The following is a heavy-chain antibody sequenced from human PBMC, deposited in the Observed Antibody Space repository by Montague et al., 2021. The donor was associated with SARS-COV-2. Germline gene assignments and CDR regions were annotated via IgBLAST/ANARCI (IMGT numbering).Heavy chain of an antibody. Sequence: SLRLSCAASGFTFSNYDMNWVRQAPGKGPEWTSYISTSAYTTSYAGSVKGRFTISRDHGKNSLYLQMNSLRVEDTAVYYCTRDYRSIVGDGLDIWGQGAKVTVSS. D-gene: IGHD3-16*02. CDR3: TRDYRSIVGDGLDI. J-gene: IGHJ3*02. CDR1: GFTFSNYD. CDR2: ISTSAYTT. V-gene: IGHV3-48*03.